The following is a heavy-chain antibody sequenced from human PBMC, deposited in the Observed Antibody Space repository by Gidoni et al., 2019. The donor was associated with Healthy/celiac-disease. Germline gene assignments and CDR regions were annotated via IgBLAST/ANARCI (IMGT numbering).Heavy chain of an antibody. CDR1: ASTFSSYS. J-gene: IGHJ3*02. CDR3: ARDIAQGWTGAFDI. CDR2: ISSSSSYI. D-gene: IGHD2-15*01. V-gene: IGHV3-21*01. Sequence: VQLVESGGGLVKPGGSLILSCAASASTFSSYSMNWVRQAPGKGLECVSSISSSSSYIYYADSVKSRFTISRDNAKNSLYLQMNSLRAEDTAVYYCARDIAQGWTGAFDIWGQGTMVTVSS.